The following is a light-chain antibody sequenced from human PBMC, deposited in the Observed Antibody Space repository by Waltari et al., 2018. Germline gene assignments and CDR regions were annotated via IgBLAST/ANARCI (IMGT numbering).Light chain of an antibody. J-gene: IGLJ3*02. V-gene: IGLV2-14*01. CDR2: DVS. CDR1: SSDVGGYNY. Sequence: QSALTQPASVSGPPGQSITISCTGTSSDVGGYNYVSWYQQHPGKVPKLLSFDVSNRPSGVSKRYSGSKSGSRASLTISGIQAENESDYYSCSFTSRSTWVFGGGTKLTVL. CDR3: CSFTSRSTWV.